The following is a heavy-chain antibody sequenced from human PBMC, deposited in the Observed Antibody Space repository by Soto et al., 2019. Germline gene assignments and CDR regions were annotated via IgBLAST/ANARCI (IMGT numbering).Heavy chain of an antibody. D-gene: IGHD1-7*01. V-gene: IGHV3-23*01. CDR2: ITISGGT. J-gene: IGHJ4*02. CDR1: GFTFSNYA. CDR3: AKDWRPRELLFLLDH. Sequence: GGSLRLSCAASGFTFSNYAMSWVRQAPGKGLEWVSSITISGGTYYADSVKGRFTISRDNSKNTLYLQMSSLRIEDTALYYCAKDWRPRELLFLLDHWGQGTLVTVSS.